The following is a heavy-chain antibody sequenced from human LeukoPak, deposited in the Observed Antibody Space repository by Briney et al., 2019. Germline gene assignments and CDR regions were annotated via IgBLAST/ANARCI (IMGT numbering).Heavy chain of an antibody. CDR3: ARVDGSSSCPDY. V-gene: IGHV3-7*01. CDR1: GFSFSHYW. CDR2: IKQDGSEK. J-gene: IGHJ4*02. Sequence: PGGSLRLSCAASGFSFSHYWMTWVRQAPGKGLEWVANIKQDGSEKYYVDSVEGRFTISRDNAKYSLFLHSNSLRVEDTAVYYCARVDGSSSCPDYWGQGTLVTVSS. D-gene: IGHD6-13*01.